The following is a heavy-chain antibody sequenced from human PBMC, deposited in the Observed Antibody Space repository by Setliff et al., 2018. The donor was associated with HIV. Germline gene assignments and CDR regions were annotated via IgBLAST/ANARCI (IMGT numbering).Heavy chain of an antibody. J-gene: IGHJ6*02. V-gene: IGHV4-61*02. CDR1: GGSISSGSYY. CDR2: IYTSGST. Sequence: PSETLSLTCTVSGGSISSGSYYWNWIRQPAGKGLEWIGRIYTSGSTNDNTSLKSRVTISVATSKNQFSLKLSSVTAADTAVYYCAREDYYYYGMDVWGQGTKVTVSS. CDR3: AREDYYYYGMDV.